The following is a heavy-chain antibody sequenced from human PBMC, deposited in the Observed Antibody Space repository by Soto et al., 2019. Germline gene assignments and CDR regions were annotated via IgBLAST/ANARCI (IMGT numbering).Heavy chain of an antibody. CDR1: GYTFTSYG. CDR2: ISAYNGNT. D-gene: IGHD3-22*01. V-gene: IGHV1-18*04. J-gene: IGHJ2*01. CDR3: ARNNYYDSSGDYSGSWYFER. Sequence: QVQLVQSGAEVKKPGASVKVSCTASGYTFTSYGISWVRQAPGQGLEWMGWISAYNGNTNYAQKLQGRVTMTTDKSTSTAYMELRSLRSDDTAVYYCARNNYYDSSGDYSGSWYFERLGRGTLVTVSS.